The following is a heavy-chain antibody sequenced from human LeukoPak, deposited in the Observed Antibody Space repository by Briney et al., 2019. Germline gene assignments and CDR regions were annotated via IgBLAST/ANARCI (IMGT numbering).Heavy chain of an antibody. V-gene: IGHV1-2*06. J-gene: IGHJ4*02. CDR3: ASLYDIVGTTVDY. CDR2: IDPNTGGT. D-gene: IGHD1-26*01. Sequence: GASVKVSCKTSGYTFTNYYTHWVRQAPGQGLEWMGRIDPNTGGTKSAKNFQGRVTMTRDTSISTAYMALSGLRSDDTAVYYCASLYDIVGTTVDYWGQGTLVTVSS. CDR1: GYTFTNYY.